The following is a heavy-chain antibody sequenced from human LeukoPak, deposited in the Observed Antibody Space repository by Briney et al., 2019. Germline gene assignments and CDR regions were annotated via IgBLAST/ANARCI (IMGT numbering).Heavy chain of an antibody. Sequence: SETLSLTCTVSGGPISSSSYYWGWIRQPPGKGLEWIGSIYYSGSTNYNPSLKSRVTISVDTSKNQFSLKLSSATAADTAFYYCARISYFDSSGRLWGQGTLVTVSS. D-gene: IGHD3-22*01. J-gene: IGHJ4*02. V-gene: IGHV4-39*01. CDR3: ARISYFDSSGRL. CDR1: GGPISSSSYY. CDR2: IYYSGST.